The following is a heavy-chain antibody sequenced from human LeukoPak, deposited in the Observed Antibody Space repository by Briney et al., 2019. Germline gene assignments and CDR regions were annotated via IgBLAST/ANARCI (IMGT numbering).Heavy chain of an antibody. D-gene: IGHD6-13*01. V-gene: IGHV3-23*01. CDR1: GFTFSSYA. CDR2: ISGSGGST. CDR3: AKGTTGYSSSWYNPFNY. Sequence: GGSLRLSCAASGFTFSSYAMSWVRQAPGKGLEWVSAISGSGGSTHYADSVKGRFTISRDTSKNTLYLQMNSLRAEDTAVYYWAKGTTGYSSSWYNPFNYGGQGTLVTVSS. J-gene: IGHJ4*02.